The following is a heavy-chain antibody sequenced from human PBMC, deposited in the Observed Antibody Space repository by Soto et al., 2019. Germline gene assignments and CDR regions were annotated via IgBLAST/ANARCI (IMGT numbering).Heavy chain of an antibody. CDR2: IYSGGST. CDR3: ARTSVIAAGEDY. D-gene: IGHD6-13*01. J-gene: IGHJ4*02. CDR1: GFTVSSNY. Sequence: PGGSLRLSCAASGFTVSSNYMSWIRQAPGKGLEWVSVIYSGGSTYYADSVKGRFTISRDNSKNTLYLQMNSLRAEDTAVYYCARTSVIAAGEDYWGQGTLVTVSS. V-gene: IGHV3-66*01.